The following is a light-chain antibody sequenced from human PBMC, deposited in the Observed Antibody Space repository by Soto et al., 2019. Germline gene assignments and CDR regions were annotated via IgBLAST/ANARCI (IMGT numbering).Light chain of an antibody. CDR2: DAS. CDR3: QNYDSLPVT. Sequence: DIQMTQSPSSLSASIGDRVTITCRASQGINNYLAWYQQKPGKPPVFLIYDASTLQSGVPSRFSGSGSGTDFTLTINSLQPEDVATYYCQNYDSLPVTFGPGTKVKIK. V-gene: IGKV1-27*01. J-gene: IGKJ3*01. CDR1: QGINNY.